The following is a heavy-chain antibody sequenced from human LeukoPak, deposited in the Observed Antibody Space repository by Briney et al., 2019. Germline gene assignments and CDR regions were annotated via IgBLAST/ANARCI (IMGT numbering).Heavy chain of an antibody. J-gene: IGHJ6*03. D-gene: IGHD5-12*01. CDR3: ARDGFYCSGSDCSKGRWYSHYYMDV. CDR2: IYASGNT. V-gene: IGHV4-61*02. Sequence: TSETLSLTCTVSGASINSGSYYWTWIRQPAGKGLEWIGRIYASGNTDYSPSLKSRLTISLDTSKNQFSLRLSSVTAADTAVYYCARDGFYCSGSDCSKGRWYSHYYMDVWGKGTTVTVSS. CDR1: GASINSGSYY.